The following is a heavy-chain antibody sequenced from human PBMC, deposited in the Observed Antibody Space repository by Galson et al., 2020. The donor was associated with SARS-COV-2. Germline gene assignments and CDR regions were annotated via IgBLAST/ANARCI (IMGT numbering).Heavy chain of an antibody. CDR1: GFTFSNFP. D-gene: IGHD3-22*01. CDR3: AREGGSSGSAGFFDS. CDR2: ISKDGKKQ. V-gene: IGHV3-30*14. J-gene: IGHJ4*02. Sequence: GGSLRLPCPASGFTFSNFPMHWVRQAPGKGLEWVAVISKDGKKQLCADSVKGRFTISRDNPKNTLYLQMNSLTIEDTAMYYCAREGGSSGSAGFFDSWGEGTLVTVS.